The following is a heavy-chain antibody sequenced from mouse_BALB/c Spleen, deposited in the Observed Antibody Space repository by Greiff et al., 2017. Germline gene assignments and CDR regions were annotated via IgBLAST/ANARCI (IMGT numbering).Heavy chain of an antibody. CDR1: GFTFSDYY. J-gene: IGHJ1*01. CDR3: ARRNDVRFWYFDV. V-gene: IGHV5-4*02. Sequence: EVKVEESGGGLVKPGGSLKLSCAASGFTFSDYYMYWVRQTPEKRLEWVATISDGGSYTYYPDSVKGRFTISRDNAKNNLYLQMSSLKSEDTAMYYCARRNDVRFWYFDVWGAGTTVTVSS. CDR2: ISDGGSYT. D-gene: IGHD2-14*01.